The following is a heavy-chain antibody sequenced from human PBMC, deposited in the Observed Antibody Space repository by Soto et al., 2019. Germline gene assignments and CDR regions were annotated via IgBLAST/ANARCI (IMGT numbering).Heavy chain of an antibody. V-gene: IGHV3-21*01. CDR3: ARDTNRYRSSTSCYTYGMDV. Sequence: XVLLRRSGAACGFSFSSNSKNWVRQAPGNGLEWVSSISSSSSYIYYADSVKGRFTISRDNAKNSLYLQMNSLRAEDTAVYYCARDTNRYRSSTSCYTYGMDVWGQGTTVTGSS. J-gene: IGHJ6*02. D-gene: IGHD2-2*02. CDR1: GFSFSSNS. CDR2: ISSSSSYI.